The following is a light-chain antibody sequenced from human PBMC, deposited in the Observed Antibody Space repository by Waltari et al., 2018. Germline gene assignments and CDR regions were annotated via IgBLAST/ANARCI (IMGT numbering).Light chain of an antibody. Sequence: DIAVTQSPLSLPVTPGEPASISCRSSHSLLLSNGYNYLDWYLQKPGQSPQLLIYLGSNRASGVPDRISGSGSGTNFTLKISRLEPEDFAVYYCQQYGSSPGFTFGPGTKVDIK. J-gene: IGKJ3*01. CDR2: LGS. CDR1: HSLLLSNGYNY. V-gene: IGKV2-28*01. CDR3: QQYGSSPGFT.